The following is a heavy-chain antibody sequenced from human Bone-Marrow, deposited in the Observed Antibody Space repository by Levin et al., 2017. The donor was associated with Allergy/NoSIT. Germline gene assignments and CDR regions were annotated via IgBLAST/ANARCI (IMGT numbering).Heavy chain of an antibody. Sequence: SQTLSLTCTVSGGSIGSGGYYWSWTRQHPEKGLEWLGYIYDSGNTYYNPSLKSRIVISFGASQNQFSLNLTSLTAADTAVYYCVSCSGSYHHNWFVPCGRGTLVAVSS. CDR1: GGSIGSGGYY. V-gene: IGHV4-31*03. J-gene: IGHJ5*01. D-gene: IGHD3-10*02. CDR3: VSCSGSYHHNWFVP. CDR2: IYDSGNT.